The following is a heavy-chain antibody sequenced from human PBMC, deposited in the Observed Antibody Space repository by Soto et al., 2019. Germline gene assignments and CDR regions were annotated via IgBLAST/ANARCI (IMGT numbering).Heavy chain of an antibody. Sequence: PSETLSLTCAVYGGSFSGYYWSWIRQPPGKGLEWIGEINHSGSTNYNPSLKSRVTISVDTSKNQFSLKLSSVTAADTAVYYCATGHSSSWDPFDYWGQGTLVTVSS. V-gene: IGHV4-34*01. J-gene: IGHJ4*02. D-gene: IGHD6-13*01. CDR2: INHSGST. CDR3: ATGHSSSWDPFDY. CDR1: GGSFSGYY.